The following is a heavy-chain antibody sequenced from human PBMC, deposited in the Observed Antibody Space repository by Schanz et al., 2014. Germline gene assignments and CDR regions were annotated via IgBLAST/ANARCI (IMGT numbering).Heavy chain of an antibody. CDR3: ARGIGGYGANYYFDY. D-gene: IGHD5-12*01. CDR1: EYSFTSYS. Sequence: QVHLVQSGAEVKRPGASVKVSCKASEYSFTSYSMHWVRQAPGQRLEWMGWINTGSGDTKYSQNCQGRVTVTRDTSASTAYMELSSLRSEDAAVYSCARGIGGYGANYYFDYWGQGTLVTVSS. CDR2: INTGSGDT. V-gene: IGHV1-3*04. J-gene: IGHJ4*02.